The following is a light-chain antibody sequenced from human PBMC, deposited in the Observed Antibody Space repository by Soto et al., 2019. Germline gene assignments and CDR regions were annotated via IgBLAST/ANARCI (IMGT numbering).Light chain of an antibody. CDR2: KVS. CDR3: MQGRHSPPT. J-gene: IGKJ3*01. Sequence: DVTLTQSPLSLPVTLGQPASISCRSSESLVYSDGDTYLNWFHQRPGQSPRRLIYKVSDRDSGVPDRFSGSGSGAEFTLIISRVEADDVGVYFCMQGRHSPPTFGPGTRLEIK. V-gene: IGKV2-30*01. CDR1: ESLVYSDGDTY.